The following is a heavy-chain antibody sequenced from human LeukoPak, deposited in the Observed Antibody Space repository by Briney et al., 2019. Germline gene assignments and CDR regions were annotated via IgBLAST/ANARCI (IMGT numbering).Heavy chain of an antibody. CDR3: AKVLVEYSSSSFDY. CDR2: IYSGGST. CDR1: GFTVSSNY. V-gene: IGHV3-66*01. Sequence: PGGSLRLSCAASGFTVSSNYMSWVRQAPGKGLEWVSVIYSGGSTYYADSVKGRFTISRDNSKNTLYLQMNSLRAEDTAVYYCAKVLVEYSSSSFDYWGQGTLVTVSS. J-gene: IGHJ4*02. D-gene: IGHD6-6*01.